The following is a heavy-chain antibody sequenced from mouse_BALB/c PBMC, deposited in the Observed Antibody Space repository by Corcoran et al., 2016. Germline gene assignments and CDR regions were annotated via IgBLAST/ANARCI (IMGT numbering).Heavy chain of an antibody. CDR3: ANWDWYFDV. CDR2: IDPENGNT. D-gene: IGHD4-1*01. CDR1: GFNIKDYY. J-gene: IGHJ1*01. V-gene: IGHV14-1*02. Sequence: VQLQQSGAELVRPGALVKLSCKASGFNIKDYYMHWVKQRPEQGLEWIGWIDPENGNTIYDPKFQGKASITADTSSNTAYLQLSSLTSEDTAVYYCANWDWYFDVWGAGTTVTVSS.